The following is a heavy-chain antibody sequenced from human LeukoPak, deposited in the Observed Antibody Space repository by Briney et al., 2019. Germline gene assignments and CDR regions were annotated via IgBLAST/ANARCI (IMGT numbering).Heavy chain of an antibody. CDR3: ARENTEDAFDI. V-gene: IGHV3-48*03. CDR2: ISSSASTR. CDR1: GFTFSSYE. J-gene: IGHJ3*02. D-gene: IGHD1/OR15-1a*01. Sequence: PGGSLRLSCAASGFTFSSYEMNWVRQAPGKGLEWVSYISSSASTRNYADSVKGRFTISRDNAKNPLYLQMSSLRAEDTAVYYCARENTEDAFDIWGQGTMVIVSS.